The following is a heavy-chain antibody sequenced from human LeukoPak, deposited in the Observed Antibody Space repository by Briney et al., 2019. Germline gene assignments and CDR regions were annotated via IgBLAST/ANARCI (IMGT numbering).Heavy chain of an antibody. CDR3: SRGDNWNDVAPFDH. D-gene: IGHD1-20*01. CDR2: IKQDGSEK. J-gene: IGHJ4*02. Sequence: GGSLRLSCAASGFTFSSYWMSWVRQAPGKGLEWVANIKQDGSEKYYVDSVKGRFTISRDNAKNSLYLQMNSLRAEDTAVYYCSRGDNWNDVAPFDHWGQGTLVTVSS. CDR1: GFTFSSYW. V-gene: IGHV3-7*01.